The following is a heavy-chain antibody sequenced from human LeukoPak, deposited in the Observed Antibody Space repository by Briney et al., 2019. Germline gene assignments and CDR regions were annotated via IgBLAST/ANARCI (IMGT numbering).Heavy chain of an antibody. V-gene: IGHV3-23*01. Sequence: GGSLRLSCAASGFTFSSSAMSWFRKAPGKGLEWVSAISGTGVSTYYADSLKGRFTISRDNSKNTLSLLMTSLRADDTAVYYCATRFGLDYYYYYMDVWGKGTTVTVSS. CDR1: GFTFSSSA. J-gene: IGHJ6*03. CDR3: ATRFGLDYYYYYMDV. D-gene: IGHD3-10*01. CDR2: ISGTGVST.